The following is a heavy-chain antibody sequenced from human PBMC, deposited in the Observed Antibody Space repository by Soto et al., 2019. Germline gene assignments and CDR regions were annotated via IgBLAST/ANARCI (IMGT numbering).Heavy chain of an antibody. CDR2: IHGTRSII. Sequence: EVQLVESGGGLVQPGGSLKLSCAVSGFTFSSHAMNWVRQAPGKWLEWVAYIHGTRSIIYYADSVKGRFTISRDNAKNSLYLQMDSLRDEDTALYYCARDARNADYDYWGQGTLVTVSS. CDR3: ARDARNADYDY. J-gene: IGHJ4*02. D-gene: IGHD3-16*01. V-gene: IGHV3-48*02. CDR1: GFTFSSHA.